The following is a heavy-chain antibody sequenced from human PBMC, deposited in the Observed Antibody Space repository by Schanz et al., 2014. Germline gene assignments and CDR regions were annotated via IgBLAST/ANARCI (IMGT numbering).Heavy chain of an antibody. D-gene: IGHD5-12*01. Sequence: EVQLVESGGGLVQPGGSLRLSCAASGFTFSTYNMNWVRQAPGKGLEWLSYISDSSGTIYYADSVKGRFTISRDNSKNTVYLHMNSLRDEDTAVYYCAKDMNREATAPESWGQGTLVVVSS. V-gene: IGHV3-48*02. CDR2: ISDSSGTI. J-gene: IGHJ5*02. CDR3: AKDMNREATAPES. CDR1: GFTFSTYN.